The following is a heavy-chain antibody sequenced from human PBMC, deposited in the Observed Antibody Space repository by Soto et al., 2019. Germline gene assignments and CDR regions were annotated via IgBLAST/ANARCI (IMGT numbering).Heavy chain of an antibody. V-gene: IGHV1-69*06. J-gene: IGHJ4*02. Sequence: QVQLVQSGAEVKKPGSSVKVSCRASGVTLNDYAISWVRQAPGQGLEWMGGIIPLSASAKLAQKFQGRVTITADKSTRTAYMELTSVRSEDTAVYYCATALVAAAPVNYWGQGTLVTVSS. CDR1: GVTLNDYA. CDR2: IIPLSASA. CDR3: ATALVAAAPVNY. D-gene: IGHD6-13*01.